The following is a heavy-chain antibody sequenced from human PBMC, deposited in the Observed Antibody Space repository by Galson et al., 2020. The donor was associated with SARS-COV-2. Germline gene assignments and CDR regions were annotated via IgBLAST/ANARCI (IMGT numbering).Heavy chain of an antibody. CDR3: AGRVAGAGSLHI. CDR1: GDSVSSNSAA. Sequence: SETLSLPCAISGDSVSSNSAAWNWIRQSPSRGLEWLGRTYYRSQWSTDYAVSVKSRITINPDTSKNQFSLQLNSVTPEDTAIYYCAGRVAGAGSLHILGQGTMVIVSS. J-gene: IGHJ3*02. D-gene: IGHD6-13*01. V-gene: IGHV6-1*01. CDR2: TYYRSQWST.